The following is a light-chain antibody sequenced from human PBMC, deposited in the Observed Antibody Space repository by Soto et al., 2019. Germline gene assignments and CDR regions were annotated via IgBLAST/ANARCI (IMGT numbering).Light chain of an antibody. CDR3: QQRSVWPPSIN. CDR2: DAS. CDR1: QSVSSS. V-gene: IGKV3-11*01. Sequence: VVLTHSPATLSLSPWERATLSCRASQSVSSSLAWYQQKPGQAPRLLIFDASTRATGIPARFSGSGSETDFTLTISSLEPEDFAVYYCQQRSVWPPSINFGQGTRLEIK. J-gene: IGKJ5*01.